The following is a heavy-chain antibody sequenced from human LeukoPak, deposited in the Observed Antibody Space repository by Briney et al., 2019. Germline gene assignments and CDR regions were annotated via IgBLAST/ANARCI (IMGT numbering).Heavy chain of an antibody. Sequence: GGSLRLSCETSGFTFSGYGMHWVRQAPGKGLEWVAVIWHNGNKKYYADSVKGRFTISRDNSKNTLYLQMNILRAEDTAVYYCARDPGRGYTYGYGFDYWGQGTLVTVSS. CDR2: IWHNGNKK. V-gene: IGHV3-33*01. CDR1: GFTFSGYG. D-gene: IGHD5-18*01. CDR3: ARDPGRGYTYGYGFDY. J-gene: IGHJ4*02.